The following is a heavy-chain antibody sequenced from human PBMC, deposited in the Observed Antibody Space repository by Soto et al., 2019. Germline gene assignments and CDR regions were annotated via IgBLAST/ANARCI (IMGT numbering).Heavy chain of an antibody. CDR2: ISGSGGST. CDR1: GFTFSSYA. CDR3: AKDLSEVLWFGIYYYYGMDV. D-gene: IGHD3-10*01. Sequence: GGSLRLSCAASGFTFSSYAMSWVRQAPGKGLEWVSAISGSGGSTYYADSVKGRFTISRDNSKNTLYLQMNSLRAEDTAVYYCAKDLSEVLWFGIYYYYGMDVWGQGTTVTVSS. J-gene: IGHJ6*02. V-gene: IGHV3-23*01.